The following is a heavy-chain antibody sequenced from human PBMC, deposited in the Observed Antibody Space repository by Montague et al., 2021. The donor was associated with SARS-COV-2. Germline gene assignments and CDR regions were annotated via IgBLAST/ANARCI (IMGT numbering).Heavy chain of an antibody. V-gene: IGHV3-30-3*01. CDR3: ARDLVVVAATPIDY. CDR1: GFTFSSYA. J-gene: IGHJ4*02. CDR2: ISYDGSNK. Sequence: SLRLSCPASGFTFSSYAMHWVRQAPGKGLEWVAVISYDGSNKYYADSVKGRFTISRDNSKNTLYLQMNSLRAEDTAVYYCARDLVVVAATPIDYWGQGTLVTVSS. D-gene: IGHD2-15*01.